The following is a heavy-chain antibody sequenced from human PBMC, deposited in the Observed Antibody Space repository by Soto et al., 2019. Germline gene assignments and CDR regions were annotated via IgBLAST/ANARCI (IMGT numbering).Heavy chain of an antibody. CDR2: ITGSGGST. CDR3: AKGSSASPPYYFDY. CDR1: GFTFSTYA. Sequence: EVQLLESGGGLVQPGGSLRLSCAASGFTFSTYAMIWVRQAPGKGLEWVSAITGSGGSTYYADSVKGRFTISRDNSKNTLYLQMNSLRADDTGLFYCAKGSSASPPYYFDYWGQRTLVTVSS. V-gene: IGHV3-23*01. J-gene: IGHJ4*02. D-gene: IGHD3-22*01.